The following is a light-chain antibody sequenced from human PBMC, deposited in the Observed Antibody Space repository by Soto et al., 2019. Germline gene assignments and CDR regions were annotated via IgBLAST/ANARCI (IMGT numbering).Light chain of an antibody. Sequence: QAVVTQEPSLTVSPGGTVTLTCGSSTGVVASGHYPFWFQQKPGQAPRTLIFDTSSRHSWTPARFSGSLLGGKAALTLSGAQPEDEAEYYCLLSYSGTRVFGGGTQLTVL. CDR1: TGVVASGHY. J-gene: IGLJ2*01. CDR2: DTS. V-gene: IGLV7-46*01. CDR3: LLSYSGTRV.